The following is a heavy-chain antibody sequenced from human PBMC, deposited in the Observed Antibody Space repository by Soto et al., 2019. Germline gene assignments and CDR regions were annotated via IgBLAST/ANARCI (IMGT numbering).Heavy chain of an antibody. CDR2: IYHSGST. D-gene: IGHD1-26*01. J-gene: IGHJ3*02. CDR1: GGSISSSNW. CDR3: ASWDSGSPAAFDI. V-gene: IGHV4-4*02. Sequence: QVQLQESGPGLVKPSGTLSLTCAVSGGSISSSNWWSWVRQPPGKGLEWIGEIYHSGSTNYNPSLKRRVTISVDESKNQFSLKLSSVTAADTAVYYCASWDSGSPAAFDIWGQGTTVTVSS.